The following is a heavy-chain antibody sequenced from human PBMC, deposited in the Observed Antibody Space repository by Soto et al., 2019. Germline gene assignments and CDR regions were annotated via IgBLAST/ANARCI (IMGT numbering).Heavy chain of an antibody. J-gene: IGHJ4*02. V-gene: IGHV1-18*01. Sequence: QVQLVXSGXXXXXXGASVKVSCKASGYTFTSYGISWVRQAPGQGLEWMGWISAYNGNTNYAQKLQGRVTMTTDTSTSTAYMELRSLRSDDTAVYYCARARDYGGNLWDDYWGQGTLVTVSS. D-gene: IGHD4-17*01. CDR1: GYTFTSYG. CDR2: ISAYNGNT. CDR3: ARARDYGGNLWDDY.